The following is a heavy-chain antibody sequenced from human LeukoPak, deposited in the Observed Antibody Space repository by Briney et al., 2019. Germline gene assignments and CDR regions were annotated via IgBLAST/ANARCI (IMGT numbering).Heavy chain of an antibody. D-gene: IGHD5-12*01. V-gene: IGHV4-34*01. J-gene: IGHJ4*02. CDR2: INHSGST. Sequence: PSETLSLTCAVYGGSFGGYYWSWIRQPPGKGLEWIGEINHSGSTNYNPSLKSRVTISVDTSKNQFSLKLSSVTAADTAVYYCARVSGYDSDFDYWGQGTLVTVSS. CDR3: ARVSGYDSDFDY. CDR1: GGSFGGYY.